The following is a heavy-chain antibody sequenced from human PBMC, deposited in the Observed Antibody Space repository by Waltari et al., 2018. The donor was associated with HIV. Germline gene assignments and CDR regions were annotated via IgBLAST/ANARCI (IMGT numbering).Heavy chain of an antibody. CDR3: ARVLTGDYGSSRFDP. CDR2: MYHSGST. V-gene: IGHV4-4*02. Sequence: QVQLQESGPGLVKPSETLSPTCAVSGGSIRSYNWWSWVRQTPGKGLEWIGEMYHSGSTNYNPSLKSRVTIVVDKSKNQFSLKVTSVTAADTAVYYCARVLTGDYGSSRFDPWGQGTLVTVSS. CDR1: GGSIRSYNW. J-gene: IGHJ5*02. D-gene: IGHD4-17*01.